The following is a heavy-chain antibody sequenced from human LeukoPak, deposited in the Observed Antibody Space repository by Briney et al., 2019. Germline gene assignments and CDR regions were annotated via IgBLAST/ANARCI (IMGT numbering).Heavy chain of an antibody. V-gene: IGHV3-21*04. CDR3: ARVPVYYDFWSGYQEYFDY. J-gene: IGHJ4*02. CDR1: EFIFSSHS. Sequence: GGSLRLSCAASEFIFSSHSMNWVRQTPGKGLEWVSSISGASEHILYADSMKGRFTISRDNAKNSLYLQMNSLRAEDTAVYYCARVPVYYDFWSGYQEYFDYWGQGTLVTVSS. CDR2: ISGASEHI. D-gene: IGHD3-3*01.